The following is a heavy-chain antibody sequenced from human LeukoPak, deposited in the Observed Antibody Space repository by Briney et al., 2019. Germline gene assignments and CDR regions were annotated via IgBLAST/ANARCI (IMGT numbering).Heavy chain of an antibody. CDR3: ARGLTITGDDPRQLYYFDY. CDR1: GGSFSGYY. J-gene: IGHJ4*02. V-gene: IGHV4-34*01. Sequence: SETLSLTCAVYGGSFSGYYWSWIRQPPGKGLERIGEINHSGSTNYNPSLKSRVTISVDTSKNQFSLKLSSVTAADTAVYYCARGLTITGDDPRQLYYFDYWGQGTLVTVSS. D-gene: IGHD7-27*01. CDR2: INHSGST.